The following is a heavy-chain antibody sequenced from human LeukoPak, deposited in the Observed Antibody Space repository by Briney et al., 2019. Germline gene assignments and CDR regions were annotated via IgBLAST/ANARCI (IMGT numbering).Heavy chain of an antibody. CDR1: GFTFSSYG. Sequence: GGSLRLSCAASGFTFSSYGMHWVRQAPGKGLEWVAFIRYDGSNEYYADSVKAKNTLYLQMNSLRAEDTAVYYCLGGYRNSPFDYWGQGTLVTVSS. J-gene: IGHJ4*02. V-gene: IGHV3-30*02. CDR3: LGGYRNSPFDY. D-gene: IGHD1-26*01. CDR2: IRYDGSNE.